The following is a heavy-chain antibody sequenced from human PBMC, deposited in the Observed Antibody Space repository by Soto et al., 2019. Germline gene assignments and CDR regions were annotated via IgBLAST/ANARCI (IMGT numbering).Heavy chain of an antibody. CDR2: IIPIFGTA. CDR3: ARASNNLLYFDY. D-gene: IGHD2-8*01. J-gene: IGHJ4*02. CDR1: GGTFSSYA. Sequence: SLKVSCKASGGTFSSYAISWVRQAPGQGLEWMGGIIPIFGTANYAQKFQGRVTITADESTSTAYMELSSLRSEDTAVYYCARASNNLLYFDYWGQGTMVTVSS. V-gene: IGHV1-69*13.